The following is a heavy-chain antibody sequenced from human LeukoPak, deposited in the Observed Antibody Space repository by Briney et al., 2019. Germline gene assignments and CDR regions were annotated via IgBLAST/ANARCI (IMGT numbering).Heavy chain of an antibody. CDR3: ARGRRELDYDYVWGSYRYTAFDY. Sequence: SETLSLTCTDSGGSISSYYWSWIRQPPGKGLEWIGYIYYSGSTNYNPSLKSRVTISVDTSKNQFSLKLSSVTAADTAVYYCARGRRELDYDYVWGSYRYTAFDYWGQGTLVTVSS. J-gene: IGHJ4*02. CDR1: GGSISSYY. D-gene: IGHD3-16*02. V-gene: IGHV4-59*01. CDR2: IYYSGST.